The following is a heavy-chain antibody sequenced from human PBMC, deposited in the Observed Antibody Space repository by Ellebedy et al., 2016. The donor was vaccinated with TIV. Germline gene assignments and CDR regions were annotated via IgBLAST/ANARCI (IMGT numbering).Heavy chain of an antibody. V-gene: IGHV5-51*01. D-gene: IGHD4-17*01. Sequence: GESLKISCKVSGYDFTDYWIGWVRQMPGKGLESMGIIYPGDSGTRYSPSFEGQVTISVDKSVTTAYVEWSSLKASDTAMYYCARHLGYADSEIDFWGQGTLVTVSS. CDR2: IYPGDSGT. CDR3: ARHLGYADSEIDF. CDR1: GYDFTDYW. J-gene: IGHJ4*02.